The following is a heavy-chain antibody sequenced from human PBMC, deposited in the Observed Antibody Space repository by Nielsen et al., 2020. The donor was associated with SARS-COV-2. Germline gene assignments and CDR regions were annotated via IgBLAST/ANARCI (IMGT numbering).Heavy chain of an antibody. V-gene: IGHV3-7*03. CDR3: SRDLHDY. CDR2: INAGGSQK. J-gene: IGHJ4*02. Sequence: GGSLRLSCAASGFTFSSLWMSWVRQVPGKGLEWVATINAGGSQKFHVDSVRGRFTISRDVTENSLYLQMNNLRAEDTAMYYCSRDLHDYWGQGTLVTVSS. CDR1: GFTFSSLW.